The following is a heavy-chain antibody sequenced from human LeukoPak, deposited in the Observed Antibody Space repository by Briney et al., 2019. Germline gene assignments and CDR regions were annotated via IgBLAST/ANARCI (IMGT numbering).Heavy chain of an antibody. V-gene: IGHV3-30-3*02. CDR2: ISYDGSNK. J-gene: IGHJ4*02. CDR1: GFTFSSYA. CDR3: AKRARYYYDSSAQFFDY. Sequence: GGSLRLSCAASGFTFSSYAMHWVRQAPGKGLEWVAVISYDGSNKYYADSVKGRFTISRDNSKNTLYLQMNSLRAEDTAVYYCAKRARYYYDSSAQFFDYWGQGTLVTVSS. D-gene: IGHD3-22*01.